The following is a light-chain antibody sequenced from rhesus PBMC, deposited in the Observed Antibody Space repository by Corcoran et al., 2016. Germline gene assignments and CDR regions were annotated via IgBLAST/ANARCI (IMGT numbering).Light chain of an antibody. CDR3: LQSSSGPLT. V-gene: IGKV1-22*01. J-gene: IGKJ4*01. Sequence: DIQMTQSPSFLSASVGYTVTITFRASQSISSWLDWYQQKQGKAPKLLIYKASSLQSGVPSRCSGSGSWTDFTLSISSLQPEDFATYCCLQSSSGPLTFGGGTKVEVK. CDR2: KAS. CDR1: QSISSW.